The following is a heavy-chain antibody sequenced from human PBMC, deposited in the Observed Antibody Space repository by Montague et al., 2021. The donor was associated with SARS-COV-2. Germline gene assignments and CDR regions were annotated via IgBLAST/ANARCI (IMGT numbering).Heavy chain of an antibody. CDR2: IFYSGNT. CDR1: GGSISSGGYY. Sequence: TLSLTCTVSGGSISSGGYYWSWIRQLPGKGLEWIGYIFYSGNTYYNPSLKSRVTISVDTSKNQFSLKLSSVTAADTAVYYCARAEDYYGTGSYLGFDYWGQGTLVTVSS. CDR3: ARAEDYYGTGSYLGFDY. J-gene: IGHJ4*02. V-gene: IGHV4-31*03. D-gene: IGHD3-10*01.